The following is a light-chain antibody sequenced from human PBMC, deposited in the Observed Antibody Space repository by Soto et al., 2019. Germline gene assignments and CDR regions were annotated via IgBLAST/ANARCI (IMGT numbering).Light chain of an antibody. CDR1: SSDVGRYNT. Sequence: QSVLTKPASVSGSPGKTITISCTGTSSDVGRYNTVSWFQHHPGKAPKLIIYEVTHRPAGISDRFSASKSGNTASLTISGLQAEDEADYYCNSLRVNHLYVFGSGSKVIVL. V-gene: IGLV2-14*01. J-gene: IGLJ1*01. CDR3: NSLRVNHLYV. CDR2: EVT.